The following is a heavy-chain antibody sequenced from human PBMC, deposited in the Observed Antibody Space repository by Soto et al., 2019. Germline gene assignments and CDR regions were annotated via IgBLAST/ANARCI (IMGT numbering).Heavy chain of an antibody. V-gene: IGHV3-33*01. Sequence: QVQLVESGGGVVQPGRSLRLSCVASGFTFSSSAMHWVRQAPGKGLEWVAVIWYDGSNAYYADSVKGRFTISRDSSKNTLYLQMNSLRVEDTAVYYCARVYWVGAAEVDYWGQGTLVTVSS. D-gene: IGHD1-26*01. CDR2: IWYDGSNA. CDR3: ARVYWVGAAEVDY. CDR1: GFTFSSSA. J-gene: IGHJ4*02.